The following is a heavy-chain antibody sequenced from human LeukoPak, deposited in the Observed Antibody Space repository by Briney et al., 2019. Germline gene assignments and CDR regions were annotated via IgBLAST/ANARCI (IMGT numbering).Heavy chain of an antibody. J-gene: IGHJ4*02. Sequence: GGSLRLSCAASGFTFSSYGMHWVRQAPGKGLEWVAVIWYDGSNKYYADSVKGRFTISRDNSKNTLYLQMNSLRAEDTAVYYCAGSIAVAGAIDYWGQGTLVTVSS. V-gene: IGHV3-33*01. CDR1: GFTFSSYG. CDR2: IWYDGSNK. D-gene: IGHD6-19*01. CDR3: AGSIAVAGAIDY.